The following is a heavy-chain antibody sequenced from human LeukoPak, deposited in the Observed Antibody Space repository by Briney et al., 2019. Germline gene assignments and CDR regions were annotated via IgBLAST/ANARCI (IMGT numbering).Heavy chain of an antibody. J-gene: IGHJ4*02. CDR3: ASDRNSNNWFYY. CDR1: GFTFSTYA. V-gene: IGHV3-23*01. CDR2: ISGSGGST. Sequence: GGSLRLSCAASGFTFSTYALGWVRQAPGKGLEWVSTISGSGGSTDYADSVKGRFTISRDNSKNTLYLQMNTLRAEDTAVYFCASDRNSNNWFYYWGQGTLVTVSS. D-gene: IGHD2/OR15-2a*01.